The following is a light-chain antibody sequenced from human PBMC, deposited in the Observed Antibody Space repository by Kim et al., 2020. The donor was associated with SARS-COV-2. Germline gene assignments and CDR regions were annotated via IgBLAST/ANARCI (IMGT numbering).Light chain of an antibody. CDR1: NIGSTG. CDR2: SDS. V-gene: IGLV3-9*01. CDR3: QVWASSAVV. J-gene: IGLJ2*01. Sequence: SYELTQPLSVSVALGQTARIPCGGNNIGSTGVHWYQQKPGQAPVLVIYSDSNRPSGIPERFSGSNSGNTATLTISRAQAGDEADYYCQVWASSAVVFGGGTQLTVL.